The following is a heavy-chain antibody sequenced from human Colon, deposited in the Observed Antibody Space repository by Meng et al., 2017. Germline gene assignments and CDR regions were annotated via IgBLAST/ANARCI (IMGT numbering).Heavy chain of an antibody. D-gene: IGHD2-2*02. V-gene: IGHV1-3*01. CDR1: AFTFTGWT. J-gene: IGHJ4*02. Sequence: SAAEGENPGPLMQLSCKAFAFTFTGWTLHCARQGPGQSPEWMGWINAAEGSTNYSQKFLDRVTITRDISADTAYMELSSQRSEDTAVYYCTRGAIARTATALGYWGQGTLVTVSS. CDR2: INAAEGST. CDR3: TRGAIARTATALGY.